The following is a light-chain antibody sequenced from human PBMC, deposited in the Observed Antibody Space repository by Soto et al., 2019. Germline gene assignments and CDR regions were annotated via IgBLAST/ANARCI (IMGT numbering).Light chain of an antibody. CDR2: EVS. V-gene: IGLV2-14*01. CDR1: SNDIGGYNY. CDR3: TSYTITHIPVI. Sequence: QSALTQPASVSGSPGQSITISCTGTSNDIGGYNYVSWLQQHPGEAPKIIIYEVSNRPSGVSNRFSGSKSGNTASLTITGLQPEDEASYYCTSYTITHIPVIFGGGTKLTVL. J-gene: IGLJ2*01.